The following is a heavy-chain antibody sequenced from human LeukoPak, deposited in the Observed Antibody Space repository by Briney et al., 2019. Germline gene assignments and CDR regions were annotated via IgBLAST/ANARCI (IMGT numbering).Heavy chain of an antibody. Sequence: GGSLRLSCAASGFTFSDYYMSWIRQAPGKGLEWVSYISSSGSTIYYADSVKGRFTISRDNSKNTLYLQMNSLRAEDTAVYYCAKVRIYAFDIWGQGTMVTVSS. CDR2: ISSSGSTI. CDR1: GFTFSDYY. D-gene: IGHD1-14*01. CDR3: AKVRIYAFDI. V-gene: IGHV3-11*04. J-gene: IGHJ3*02.